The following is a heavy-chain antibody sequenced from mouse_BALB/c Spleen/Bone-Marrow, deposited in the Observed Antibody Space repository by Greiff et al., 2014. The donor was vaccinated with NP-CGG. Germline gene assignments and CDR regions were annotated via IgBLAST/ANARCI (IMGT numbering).Heavy chain of an antibody. CDR2: IDPANGKT. Sequence: EVQLVESGAELVKPGASVKLSCTASGFNIKDTYMHWVKQRPEQGLEWIGRIDPANGKTKYDPKFQGKATITADTSSNTAYLQLSSPTSEDTAVYYCASYYYGSSSFAYWGQGTLVTVSA. J-gene: IGHJ3*01. CDR1: GFNIKDTY. CDR3: ASYYYGSSSFAY. V-gene: IGHV14-3*02. D-gene: IGHD1-1*01.